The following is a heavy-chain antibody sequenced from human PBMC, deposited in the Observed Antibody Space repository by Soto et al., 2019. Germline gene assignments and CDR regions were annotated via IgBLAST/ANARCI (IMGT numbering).Heavy chain of an antibody. CDR3: AHRGYMYGNWDHGYFDY. CDR2: IYWDDDK. CDR1: GFSLRTGGVG. D-gene: IGHD5-18*01. Sequence: SGPTLVNPTETLTLTCTFSGFSLRTGGVGVGWVRQPPGKALEWLAVIYWDDDKRYNPSLKNRLTITKDTSKNQVVLIMADMDPVDTATYFCAHRGYMYGNWDHGYFDYWGQGTLVTVSS. J-gene: IGHJ4*02. V-gene: IGHV2-5*02.